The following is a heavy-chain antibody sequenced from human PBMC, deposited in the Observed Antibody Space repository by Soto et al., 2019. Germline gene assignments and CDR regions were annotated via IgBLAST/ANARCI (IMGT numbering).Heavy chain of an antibody. V-gene: IGHV3-23*01. CDR2: ISGSGGST. D-gene: IGHD2-2*01. CDR1: GFTFSSYA. CDR3: ARDHCSSTSCYLPGVFDY. J-gene: IGHJ4*02. Sequence: GGSLRLSCAASGFTFSSYAMSWVRQAPGKGLEWVSAISGSGGSTYYADSVKGRFTISRDNSKNTLYLQMNSLRAEDTAVYYCARDHCSSTSCYLPGVFDYWGQGTLVTVSS.